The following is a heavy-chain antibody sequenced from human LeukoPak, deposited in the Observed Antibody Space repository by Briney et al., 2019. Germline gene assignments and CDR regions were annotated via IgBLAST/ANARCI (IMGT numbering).Heavy chain of an antibody. CDR1: GYSISSGYY. CDR2: IYHSGST. Sequence: SETLSLTCTVSGYSISSGYYWGWIRQPPGKGLEWIGSIYHSGSTYYNPSLKSRVTISVDMSKNQFSLKLSSVTAADTAVYYCARGVVPAANDAFDIWGQGTMVTVSS. CDR3: ARGVVPAANDAFDI. J-gene: IGHJ3*02. V-gene: IGHV4-38-2*02. D-gene: IGHD2-2*01.